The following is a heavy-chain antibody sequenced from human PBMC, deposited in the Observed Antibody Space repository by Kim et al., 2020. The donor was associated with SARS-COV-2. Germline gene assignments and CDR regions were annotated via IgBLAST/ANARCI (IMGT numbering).Heavy chain of an antibody. CDR2: INHSGST. V-gene: IGHV4-34*01. CDR3: ASRRGAQGAYDI. Sequence: SETLSLTCAVYGGSFSGYYWSWIRQPPGKGLEWIGEINHSGSTNYNPSLKSRVTISVDTSKNQFSLKLNSVTAADTAVYYCASRRGAQGAYDIWGQGTMVTVSS. CDR1: GGSFSGYY. J-gene: IGHJ3*02.